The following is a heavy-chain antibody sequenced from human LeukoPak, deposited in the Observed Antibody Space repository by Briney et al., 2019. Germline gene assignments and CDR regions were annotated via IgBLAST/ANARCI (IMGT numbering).Heavy chain of an antibody. V-gene: IGHV4-59*02. Sequence: SETLSPTCVVSGASVSTSHWNWIRQLPGKGLEWIGCLSYTGITDYNPSLTSRVTISLGTSKNQVSLKLRSVTAADTAVYYCSEGYFEPFAHWGQGTLVTVSS. CDR1: GASVSTSH. J-gene: IGHJ4*02. CDR2: LSYTGIT. CDR3: SEGYFEPFAH. D-gene: IGHD2/OR15-2a*01.